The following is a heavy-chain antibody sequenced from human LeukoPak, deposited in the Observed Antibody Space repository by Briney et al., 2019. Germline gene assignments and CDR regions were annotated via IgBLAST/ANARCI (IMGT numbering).Heavy chain of an antibody. CDR3: AKGAGPLAAAGRATDS. CDR2: ISGRGGST. J-gene: IGHJ4*02. V-gene: IGHV3-23*01. CDR1: GLTLSRHA. Sequence: GGSLRLSYAASGLTLSRHAMSWVRQATGEGLEWLSAISGRGGSTYYADSVKGRFTVSRDNSKNTPYLQINTLRAEDAAVYYCAKGAGPLAAAGRATDSWGQGTLVIVSS. D-gene: IGHD6-13*01.